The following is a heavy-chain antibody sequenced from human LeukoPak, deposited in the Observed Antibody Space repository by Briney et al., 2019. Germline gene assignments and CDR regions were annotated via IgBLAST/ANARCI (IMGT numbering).Heavy chain of an antibody. CDR2: ISWDGGST. J-gene: IGHJ4*01. CDR1: GFTFDDYT. Sequence: GGSLRLSCAASGFTFDDYTMHWVRQAPGKGLEWVSLISWDGGSTYYADSVKGRFTISRDNSKNSLYLQMNSLRTEDTALYYCSTDPRLLIYWGHGTLVTVSS. V-gene: IGHV3-43*01. CDR3: STDPRLLIY. D-gene: IGHD2-8*01.